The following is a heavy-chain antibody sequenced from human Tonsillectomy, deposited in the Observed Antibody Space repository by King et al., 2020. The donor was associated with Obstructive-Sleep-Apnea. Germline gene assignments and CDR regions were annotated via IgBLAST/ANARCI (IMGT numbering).Heavy chain of an antibody. V-gene: IGHV3-7*01. Sequence: VQLVESGGGLVQPGGSLRLSCAASDFTLSTYWMSWVRPAPGEGLERVAHIKQDGSEKYYWDSVKGRFTISRDNAKNSLYLQMNSLRAEDTAVYYCAMIIFGGVIRDAVYWGQGTLVTVSS. CDR2: IKQDGSEK. CDR3: AMIIFGGVIRDAVY. CDR1: DFTLSTYW. J-gene: IGHJ4*02. D-gene: IGHD3-16*02.